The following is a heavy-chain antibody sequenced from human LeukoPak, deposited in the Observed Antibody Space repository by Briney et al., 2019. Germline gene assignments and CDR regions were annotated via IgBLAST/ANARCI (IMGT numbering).Heavy chain of an antibody. V-gene: IGHV4-59*01. CDR1: AGSISSYY. Sequence: SETLSLTCTVSAGSISSYYWSWIRQPPGKGLEWIGYIYYSGSTNYNPSLKSRVTISVDTSKNQFSLKLSSVTAADTAVYYCASGYSYGWYYFDYWGQGTLVTVSS. D-gene: IGHD5-18*01. CDR3: ASGYSYGWYYFDY. J-gene: IGHJ4*02. CDR2: IYYSGST.